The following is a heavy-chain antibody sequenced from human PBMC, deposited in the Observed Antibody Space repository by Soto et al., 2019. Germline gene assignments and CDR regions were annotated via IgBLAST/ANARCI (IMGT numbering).Heavy chain of an antibody. D-gene: IGHD3-9*01. J-gene: IGHJ6*02. CDR2: ISAYNGNT. CDR3: ARAVGGCYFDSSYGMDV. V-gene: IGHV1-18*01. CDR1: GYTFTSYA. Sequence: SVKVSCKASGYTFTSYAMHWVRQAPGQRLEWMGWISAYNGNTNYAQKLQGRVTMTTDTSTSTAYMELRSLRSDDTAVYYCARAVGGCYFDSSYGMDVWGQGTTVTVSS.